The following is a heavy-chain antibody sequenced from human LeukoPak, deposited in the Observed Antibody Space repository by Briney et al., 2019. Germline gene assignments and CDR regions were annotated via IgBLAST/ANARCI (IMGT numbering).Heavy chain of an antibody. V-gene: IGHV1-8*01. CDR3: ARAPSPTSYGMDV. D-gene: IGHD2-2*01. Sequence: VASVKVSCKASGYTFSSYDVNWVRQATGQGLEWMGWMNPNSGNTGYAQEFQGRVTMTRNTSISTAYMEVSGLRSEDTAAYYCARAPSPTSYGMDVWGQGTTVTVSS. J-gene: IGHJ6*02. CDR2: MNPNSGNT. CDR1: GYTFSSYD.